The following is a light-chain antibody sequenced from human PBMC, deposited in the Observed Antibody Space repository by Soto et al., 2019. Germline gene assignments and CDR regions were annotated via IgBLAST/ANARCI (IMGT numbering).Light chain of an antibody. CDR3: CSYAGSNNYV. V-gene: IGLV2-8*01. CDR2: EVS. CDR1: SRDVGGYNY. J-gene: IGLJ1*01. Sequence: QSALTQPPSASGSPGQSVTISCTGTSRDVGGYNYVSWYQQHPGKAPKLMISEVSKRPSGVPDRFSGSKSGNTASLTVSGLQAEDEADYYCCSYAGSNNYVFGTATKVTVL.